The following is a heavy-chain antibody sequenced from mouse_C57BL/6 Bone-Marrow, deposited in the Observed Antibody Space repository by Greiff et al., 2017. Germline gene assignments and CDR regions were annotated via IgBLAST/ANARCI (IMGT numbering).Heavy chain of an antibody. Sequence: ASGPGLVKPSQSLSLTCSVTGYSITSGYYWNWIRQFPGNKLEWMGYISYDGSNNYNPSLKNRISITRDTSKNQFFLKWNSVTTEDTATYYCARAPGDYWGQGTTLTVSS. CDR3: ARAPGDY. CDR2: ISYDGSN. CDR1: GYSITSGYY. J-gene: IGHJ2*01. V-gene: IGHV3-6*01.